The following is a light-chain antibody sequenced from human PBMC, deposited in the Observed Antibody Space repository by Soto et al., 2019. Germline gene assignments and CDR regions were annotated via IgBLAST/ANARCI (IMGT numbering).Light chain of an antibody. Sequence: EIVLTQSPATLSLSPGERATLSCRASQSVSSYLAWYQQKPGQAPRLLIYDASNRATGIPARFSGSGSGTDFTLPISSLVPEDFAVYYCQQRSNWPPSLTFGQGTRLEIK. CDR1: QSVSSY. V-gene: IGKV3-11*01. J-gene: IGKJ5*01. CDR2: DAS. CDR3: QQRSNWPPSLT.